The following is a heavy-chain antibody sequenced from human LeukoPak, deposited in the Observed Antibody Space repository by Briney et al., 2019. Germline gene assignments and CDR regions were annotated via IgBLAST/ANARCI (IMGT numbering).Heavy chain of an antibody. J-gene: IGHJ4*02. CDR3: ARVTGYYYDSSGQAGFDY. CDR2: IYHSGST. Sequence: SETLSLTCTVSGYSITSGYYWGLIRQPPGKGLEWIASIYHSGSTYYNPSLKSRVTISVDTSKNQFSLKLSSVTAADTAVYYCARVTGYYYDSSGQAGFDYWGQGTLVAVSS. V-gene: IGHV4-38-2*02. D-gene: IGHD3-22*01. CDR1: GYSITSGYY.